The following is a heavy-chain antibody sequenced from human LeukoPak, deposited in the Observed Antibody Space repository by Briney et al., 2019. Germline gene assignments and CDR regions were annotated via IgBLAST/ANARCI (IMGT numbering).Heavy chain of an antibody. V-gene: IGHV1-46*01. J-gene: IGHJ5*02. CDR1: GYTFTSYY. CDR2: INPSGGST. CDR3: ARDQPYCSGGSCYSNNWFDP. Sequence: ASVKVSCKASGYTFTSYYMHWVRQAPGQGLEWMGIINPSGGSTSYAQKFQGRVTMTRDMSTSTVYMELSSLRSEDTAVYYCARDQPYCSGGSCYSNNWFDPWGQGTLVTVSS. D-gene: IGHD2-15*01.